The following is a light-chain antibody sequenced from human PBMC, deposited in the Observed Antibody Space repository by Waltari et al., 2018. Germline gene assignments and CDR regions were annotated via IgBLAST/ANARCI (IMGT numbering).Light chain of an antibody. CDR2: RSN. CDR3: AAWDDSLSVSYV. Sequence: QSVLTQPPSASGSPGQTVTISCSGTNHNFGRKSVFWYQQLPGTAPKLLIYRSNRRPSGVPDRFSGSKSGTSASLAISGLRSEDKADYYCAAWDDSLSVSYVFGSGTKVTV. V-gene: IGLV1-47*01. CDR1: NHNFGRKS. J-gene: IGLJ1*01.